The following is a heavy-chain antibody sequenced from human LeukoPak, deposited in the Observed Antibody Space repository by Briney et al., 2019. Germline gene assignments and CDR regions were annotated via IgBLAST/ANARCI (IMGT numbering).Heavy chain of an antibody. CDR2: INSDGSST. V-gene: IGHV3-74*01. D-gene: IGHD6-6*01. J-gene: IGHJ4*02. CDR3: ARGGRIAARPLDY. CDR1: GFTFSSYW. Sequence: GGSLRLSCAASGFTFSSYWMHWVRQAPGKGLVWVSRINSDGSSTSYADSVKGRSTISRDNAKNTLYLQMNSLRAEDTAVYYCARGGRIAARPLDYWGQGTLVTVFS.